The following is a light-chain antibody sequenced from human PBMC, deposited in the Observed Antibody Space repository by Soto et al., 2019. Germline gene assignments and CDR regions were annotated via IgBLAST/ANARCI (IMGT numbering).Light chain of an antibody. J-gene: IGKJ2*01. CDR2: SAS. CDR3: QKYNSAPHT. CDR1: QAIGSY. Sequence: IPLTQSPSSLSASVGDTVTITCRASQAIGSYFAWYQQRPGTAPKLLIYSASTLNSGVPSRFSGSGSGTDFTLTISSLQPEDFATYYCQKYNSAPHTFGQGTKLEIK. V-gene: IGKV1-9*01.